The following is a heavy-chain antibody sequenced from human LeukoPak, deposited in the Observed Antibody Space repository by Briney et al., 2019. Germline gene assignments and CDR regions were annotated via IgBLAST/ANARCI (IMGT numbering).Heavy chain of an antibody. V-gene: IGHV3-7*01. Sequence: PGGSLRLSCAASGFTFSSYWMSWVRQAPGKGLERVANIKQDGSEKYYVDSVKGRFTISRDNAKNSLYLQMNSLRAEDTAVYYCARAYCSGGSCIHSYDYWGQGTLVTVSS. D-gene: IGHD2-15*01. CDR2: IKQDGSEK. J-gene: IGHJ4*02. CDR1: GFTFSSYW. CDR3: ARAYCSGGSCIHSYDY.